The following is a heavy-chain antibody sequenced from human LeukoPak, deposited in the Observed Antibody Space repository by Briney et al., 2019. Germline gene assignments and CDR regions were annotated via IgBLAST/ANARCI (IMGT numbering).Heavy chain of an antibody. Sequence: SETLSLTCTVSGGSISSSSYYWGWIRQPPGKGLEWIGSIYYSGSTYYNPSLKSRVTISVDTSKNQFSLKLSSVTAADTAVYYCRITVQWLDYYYYYMDVWGKGTTVTVSS. CDR3: RITVQWLDYYYYYMDV. J-gene: IGHJ6*03. CDR1: GGSISSSSYY. CDR2: IYYSGST. D-gene: IGHD6-19*01. V-gene: IGHV4-39*07.